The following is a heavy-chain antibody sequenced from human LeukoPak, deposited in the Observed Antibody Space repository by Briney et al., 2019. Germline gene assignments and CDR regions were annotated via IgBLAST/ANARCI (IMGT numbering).Heavy chain of an antibody. CDR2: IIPIFGTA. J-gene: IGHJ4*02. V-gene: IGHV1-69*05. CDR3: ARGAGTWLPQMDSYYYFDY. Sequence: GSSAKVSCKASGGTFSSHTISWVPEAPGQGLEWMGGIIPIFGTANYTQKFRGRVTITTDESTSTAYLELSSLRSEDTAVYYCARGAGTWLPQMDSYYYFDYWGQGTLVTVSS. D-gene: IGHD3-22*01. CDR1: GGTFSSHT.